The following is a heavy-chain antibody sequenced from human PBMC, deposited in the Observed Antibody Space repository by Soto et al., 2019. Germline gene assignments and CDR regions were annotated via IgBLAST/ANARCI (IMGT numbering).Heavy chain of an antibody. V-gene: IGHV3-30*18. D-gene: IGHD6-13*01. J-gene: IGHJ6*02. Sequence: QVQLVESGGGVVLPGRSLRLSCAASGFTFSIYGMHWVRQAPGKGLEWVAVISYDGSNKYYAESVKGRFTISRDNSRNPRYLQRNSLRAEDTAVYYCAKDQERSSSWDFYQYGLDVWGQGTTVTVSS. CDR3: AKDQERSSSWDFYQYGLDV. CDR1: GFTFSIYG. CDR2: ISYDGSNK.